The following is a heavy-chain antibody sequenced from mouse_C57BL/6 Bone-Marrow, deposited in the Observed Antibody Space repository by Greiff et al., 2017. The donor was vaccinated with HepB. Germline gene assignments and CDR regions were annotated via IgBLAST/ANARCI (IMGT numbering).Heavy chain of an antibody. CDR3: TRITTVVAPDYAMDY. Sequence: VQLQQSGAELVRPGASVTLSCKASGYTFTDYEMHWVKQTPVHGLEWIGAIDPETGGTAYNQKFKGKAILTADKSSSTAYMELRSLTSEDSAVYYCTRITTVVAPDYAMDYWGQGTSVTVSS. D-gene: IGHD1-1*01. V-gene: IGHV1-15*01. CDR1: GYTFTDYE. J-gene: IGHJ4*01. CDR2: IDPETGGT.